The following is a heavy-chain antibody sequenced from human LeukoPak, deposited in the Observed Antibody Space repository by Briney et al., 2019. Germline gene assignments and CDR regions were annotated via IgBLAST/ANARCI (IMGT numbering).Heavy chain of an antibody. CDR2: IYHSGST. Sequence: SETLSLTCTVSGYSISSGYYWGWIRQPPGKGLEWIGSIYHSGSTYYNPSLKSRVTISVDTSKNQFSLKLTSLTVADTAVYYCARDGIRYFEMGFDPWGQGTLVTVSS. CDR1: GYSISSGYY. D-gene: IGHD3-9*01. V-gene: IGHV4-38-2*02. J-gene: IGHJ5*02. CDR3: ARDGIRYFEMGFDP.